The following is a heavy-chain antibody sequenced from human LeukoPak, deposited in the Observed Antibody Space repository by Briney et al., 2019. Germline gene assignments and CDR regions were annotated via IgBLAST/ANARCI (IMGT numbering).Heavy chain of an antibody. D-gene: IGHD3/OR15-3a*01. CDR3: ARNFWTGYYRSGYYYGMDV. J-gene: IGHJ6*02. CDR2: INHSGST. CDR1: GGSFSGYY. Sequence: SETLPLTCAVYGGSFSGYYWSWIHQPPGKGLEWIGEINHSGSTNYNPSLKSRVTISVDTSKNQFSLKLSSVTAADTAVYYCARNFWTGYYRSGYYYGMDVWGQGTTVTVSS. V-gene: IGHV4-34*01.